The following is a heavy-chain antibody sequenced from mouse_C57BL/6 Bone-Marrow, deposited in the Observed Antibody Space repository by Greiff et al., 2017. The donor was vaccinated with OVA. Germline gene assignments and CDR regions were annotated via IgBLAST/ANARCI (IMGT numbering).Heavy chain of an antibody. CDR1: GYTFTDYY. J-gene: IGHJ4*01. V-gene: IGHV1-26*01. Sequence: EVQLQQSGPELVKPGASVKISCKASGYTFTDYYMNWVKQSHGKSLEWIGDINPNNGGTSYNQKFKGKATLTVDKSSSTAYMERRSLTSEDSAVYYCAGRWLGRDYWGQGTSVTVSS. CDR2: INPNNGGT. CDR3: AGRWLGRDY. D-gene: IGHD2-3*01.